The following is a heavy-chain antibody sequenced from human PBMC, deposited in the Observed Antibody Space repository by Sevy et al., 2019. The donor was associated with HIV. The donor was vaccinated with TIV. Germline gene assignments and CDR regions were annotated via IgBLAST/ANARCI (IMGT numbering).Heavy chain of an antibody. V-gene: IGHV3-49*03. CDR2: IRNKAYDGTT. CDR1: GFTFGDYA. Sequence: GGSLRLSCKASGFTFGDYAMSWFRQAPGKGLEWVGFIRNKAYDGTTEYAASVKGRFTISRDDSKSIANLQMNSLKTEDTAVHYCTRDPTEGIAVAGNWYDPWGQGTLVTVSS. D-gene: IGHD6-19*01. CDR3: TRDPTEGIAVAGNWYDP. J-gene: IGHJ5*02.